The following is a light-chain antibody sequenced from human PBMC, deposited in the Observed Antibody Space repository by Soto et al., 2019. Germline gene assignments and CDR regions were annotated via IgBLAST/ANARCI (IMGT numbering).Light chain of an antibody. Sequence: DIQMTQSQSSLSASVGDRVTXTCRASQSISTYLNWYQQKPGKAPKLLIYAASSLESGVPSRFTGSGSGTDFTLTISSLQPEDFATYFCHQTYITPWMFGQGSK. CDR1: QSISTY. CDR3: HQTYITPWM. J-gene: IGKJ1*01. CDR2: AAS. V-gene: IGKV1-39*01.